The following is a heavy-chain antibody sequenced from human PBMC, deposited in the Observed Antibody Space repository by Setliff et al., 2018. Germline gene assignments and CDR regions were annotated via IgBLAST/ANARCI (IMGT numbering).Heavy chain of an antibody. CDR3: ARHHRGVIISWFDP. V-gene: IGHV4-38-2*01. CDR2: IYHSGST. J-gene: IGHJ5*02. CDR1: GYSISSGYY. Sequence: PSETLSLTCAVSGYSISSGYYWGWIRQPPGKGLEWIGSIYHSGSTYYNPSLKSRVTISVDTSKRQFSLNLLSVTAADTAVYYCARHHRGVIISWFDPWGQGTLVTVSS. D-gene: IGHD3-10*01.